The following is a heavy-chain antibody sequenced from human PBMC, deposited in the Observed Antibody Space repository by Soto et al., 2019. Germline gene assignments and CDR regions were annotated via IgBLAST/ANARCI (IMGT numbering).Heavy chain of an antibody. CDR3: ARPHCSGGSCYPVSYYMDG. Sequence: PSETLSLTCAVYGGSFSGYYWSWIRQPPGKGLEWIGEINHSGSTNYNPSLKSRVTISVDTSKNQFSLKLSSVTAADTAVYYCARPHCSGGSCYPVSYYMDGWGKGNTVTFSS. J-gene: IGHJ6*03. D-gene: IGHD2-15*01. V-gene: IGHV4-34*01. CDR1: GGSFSGYY. CDR2: INHSGST.